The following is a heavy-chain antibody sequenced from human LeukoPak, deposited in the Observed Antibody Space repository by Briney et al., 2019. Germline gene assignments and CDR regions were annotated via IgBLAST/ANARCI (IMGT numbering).Heavy chain of an antibody. D-gene: IGHD3-22*01. CDR1: GYTFTTYW. V-gene: IGHV5-51*01. CDR2: IYPGDSDP. Sequence: GKSLKISCKGSGYTFTTYWIGWVRQMPGKGLEWMGIIYPGDSDPRYSPSFQGQVTISADRSIATAYLQWSSLKASDTAMYFCARFAYGSDYFPGHYWGQGTRVTVSS. J-gene: IGHJ4*02. CDR3: ARFAYGSDYFPGHY.